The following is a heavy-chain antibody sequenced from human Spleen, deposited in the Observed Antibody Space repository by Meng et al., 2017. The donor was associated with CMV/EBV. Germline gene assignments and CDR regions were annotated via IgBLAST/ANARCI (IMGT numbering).Heavy chain of an antibody. CDR3: ARGGYYYGSGSYYTEENWFDP. CDR1: YW. V-gene: IGHV3-74*01. CDR2: INSDGSST. Sequence: YWLHWVRQAPWKGLVWVSRINSDGSSTSYADSVKGRFTISRDNAKNTLYLQMNSLRAEDTAVYYCARGGYYYGSGSYYTEENWFDPWGQGTLVTVSS. J-gene: IGHJ5*02. D-gene: IGHD3-10*01.